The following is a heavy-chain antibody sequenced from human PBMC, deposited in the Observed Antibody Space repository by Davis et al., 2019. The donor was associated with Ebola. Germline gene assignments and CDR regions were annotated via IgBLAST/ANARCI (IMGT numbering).Heavy chain of an antibody. V-gene: IGHV1-69*13. J-gene: IGHJ4*02. D-gene: IGHD3-10*01. Sequence: SVKVSCKASGGTFSSYAISWVRQAPGQGLEWMGGIIPIFGTANYAQKFQGRVTITADESTSTAYMELSSLRSEDTAEYYCARGGSMVQYFDYWGQGTLVTVSS. CDR2: IIPIFGTA. CDR1: GGTFSSYA. CDR3: ARGGSMVQYFDY.